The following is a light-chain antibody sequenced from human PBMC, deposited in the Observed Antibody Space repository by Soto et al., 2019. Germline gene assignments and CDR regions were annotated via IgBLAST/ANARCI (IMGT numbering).Light chain of an antibody. V-gene: IGKV1-8*01. CDR3: QQYYSYPRT. J-gene: IGKJ1*01. CDR2: AAS. Sequence: AIRITQSPSSFSASTVDRVTITCRASQCISSHLAWYQQKPGKAPKLLIYAASTLQSGVPSRFSGSGSGTDFTLTISCLQSEDFATYYCQQYYSYPRTFGQGTKVDIK. CDR1: QCISSH.